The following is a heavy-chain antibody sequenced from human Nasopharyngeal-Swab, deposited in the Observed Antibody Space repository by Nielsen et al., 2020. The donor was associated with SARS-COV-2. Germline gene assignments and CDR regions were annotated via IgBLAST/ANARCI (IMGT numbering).Heavy chain of an antibody. CDR3: ARDGNYGDYVVGFDY. V-gene: IGHV4-59*12. Sequence: SETLSLTCSVSGGSIRSYYWNWIRQPPGKGLEWIGYIYYSGSTYYNPSLKSRVTISVDTSKNQFSLKLSSVTAADTAVYYCARDGNYGDYVVGFDYWGQGTLVTVSS. D-gene: IGHD4-17*01. CDR2: IYYSGST. CDR1: GGSIRSYY. J-gene: IGHJ4*02.